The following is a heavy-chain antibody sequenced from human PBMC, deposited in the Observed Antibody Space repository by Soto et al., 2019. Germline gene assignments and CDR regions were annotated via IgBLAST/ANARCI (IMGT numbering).Heavy chain of an antibody. Sequence: SETLSLTCAVYGGSFSGYYWSWIRQPPGKGLEWIGEINHSGSTNYNPSLKSRVTISVDTSKNQFSLKLSSVTAADTAVYYCARGQGSSWYYYYHGMDVWGQGPTVTVSS. D-gene: IGHD6-13*01. J-gene: IGHJ6*02. CDR3: ARGQGSSWYYYYHGMDV. CDR1: GGSFSGYY. CDR2: INHSGST. V-gene: IGHV4-34*01.